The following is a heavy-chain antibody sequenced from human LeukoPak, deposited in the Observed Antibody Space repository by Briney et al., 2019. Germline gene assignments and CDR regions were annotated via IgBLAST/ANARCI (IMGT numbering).Heavy chain of an antibody. CDR1: GYTFTSYY. V-gene: IGHV1-46*01. J-gene: IGHJ5*02. D-gene: IGHD3-22*01. CDR2: INPSGGST. Sequence: ASVKVSCKASGYTFTSYYMHWVRRAPGQGLEWMGIINPSGGSTSYAQKFQGRVTMTRDTSTSTVYMELSSLRSEDTAVYYCARQPSPYYYDSSGYQNWFDPWGQGTLVTVSS. CDR3: ARQPSPYYYDSSGYQNWFDP.